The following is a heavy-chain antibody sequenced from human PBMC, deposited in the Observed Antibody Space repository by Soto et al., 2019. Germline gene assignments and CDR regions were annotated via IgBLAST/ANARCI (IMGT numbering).Heavy chain of an antibody. Sequence: ASVKVSCKASGYTFTSYYMHWVRQAPGQGLEWMGIINPSGGSTSYAQKFQGRVTMTRDTSTSTVYMELSSLRSEDTAVYYCARDLNAVAVDYYYYGMDVWGQGTTVTVSS. D-gene: IGHD6-19*01. CDR1: GYTFTSYY. CDR2: INPSGGST. J-gene: IGHJ6*02. V-gene: IGHV1-46*01. CDR3: ARDLNAVAVDYYYYGMDV.